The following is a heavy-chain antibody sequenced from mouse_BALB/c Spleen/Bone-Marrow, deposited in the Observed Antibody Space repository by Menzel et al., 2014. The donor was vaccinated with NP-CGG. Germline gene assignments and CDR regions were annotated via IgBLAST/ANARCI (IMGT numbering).Heavy chain of an antibody. CDR3: AREDIATVVEMDY. CDR2: ILPGSGST. D-gene: IGHD1-1*01. Sequence: SGAELMKPGASVKISCKATGYTFSSYWTEWVKQRPGHGLEWIGEILPGSGSTNYNEKFKGKATFTADTSSNTAYMQLSSLTSEDSAVYYCAREDIATVVEMDYWGQGTSATVSS. CDR1: GYTFSSYW. J-gene: IGHJ4*01. V-gene: IGHV1-9*01.